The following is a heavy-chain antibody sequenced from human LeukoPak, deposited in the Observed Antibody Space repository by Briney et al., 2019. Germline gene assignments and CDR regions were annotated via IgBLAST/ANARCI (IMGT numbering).Heavy chain of an antibody. CDR3: ARVTPAFIRRGSNWFDP. J-gene: IGHJ5*02. Sequence: ASVKVTCKVSGYTLTELSMHWVRQAPGKGLEWMGGFDPEDGETIYAQKFQGRVTMTEDTSTDTAYMELSSLRSEDTAVYYCARVTPAFIRRGSNWFDPWGQGTLVTVSS. CDR2: FDPEDGET. CDR1: GYTLTELS. D-gene: IGHD4-23*01. V-gene: IGHV1-24*01.